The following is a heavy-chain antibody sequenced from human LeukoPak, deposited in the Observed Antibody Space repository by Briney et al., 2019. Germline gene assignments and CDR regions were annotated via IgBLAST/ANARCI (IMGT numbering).Heavy chain of an antibody. Sequence: ASVKVSCKASGGTFSSYAISWVRQAPGQGLEWMGRIIPIFGTANYAQKFQGRVTITTDESTSTAYMELSSLRSEDTAVYYCAIGNDFLSGYYNFDYWGQGTLVTVSS. D-gene: IGHD3-3*01. V-gene: IGHV1-69*05. J-gene: IGHJ4*02. CDR2: IIPIFGTA. CDR3: AIGNDFLSGYYNFDY. CDR1: GGTFSSYA.